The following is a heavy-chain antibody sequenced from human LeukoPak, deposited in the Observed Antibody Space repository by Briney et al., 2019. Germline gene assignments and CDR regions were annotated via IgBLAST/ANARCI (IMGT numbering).Heavy chain of an antibody. Sequence: ASVKVSCKASGGTFSSYAISWVRQAPGQGLEWMGGIIPIFGTANYAQKFQGRVTMTADESTGTAYMELSSLGSEDTAVYYCARLGPFYDSSGYGEYNWFDPWAQETLVTASS. CDR1: GGTFSSYA. J-gene: IGHJ5*02. CDR2: IIPIFGTA. CDR3: ARLGPFYDSSGYGEYNWFDP. V-gene: IGHV1-69*13. D-gene: IGHD3-22*01.